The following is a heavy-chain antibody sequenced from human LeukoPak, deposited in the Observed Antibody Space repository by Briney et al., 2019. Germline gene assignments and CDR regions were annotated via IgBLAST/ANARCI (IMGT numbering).Heavy chain of an antibody. J-gene: IGHJ6*02. Sequence: PGGSLRLSCAASGFTFSNAWMSWVRQAPGKGLEWVSSISRSSNYIQNGDSVKGRFTISRDNAKNSLHLQMSSLRAEDAAVYYCAREELLGAYYYGMDVWGQGTTVTVSS. CDR2: ISRSSNYI. CDR1: GFTFSNAW. D-gene: IGHD1-26*01. V-gene: IGHV3-21*01. CDR3: AREELLGAYYYGMDV.